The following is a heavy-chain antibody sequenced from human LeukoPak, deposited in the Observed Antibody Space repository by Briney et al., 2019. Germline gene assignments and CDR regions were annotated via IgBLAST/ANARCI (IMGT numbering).Heavy chain of an antibody. CDR1: GYSFTTYW. V-gene: IGHV5-51*01. Sequence: GESLKISCKDSGYSFTTYWIGWVRQMPGKGLEWMGIVYPADSDTRYSPSFQGQVTISADKSITTAYLQWSSLQASDTAMYYCARSGYSGFGFDSWGQGTLVTVSS. CDR2: VYPADSDT. CDR3: ARSGYSGFGFDS. J-gene: IGHJ4*02. D-gene: IGHD5-12*01.